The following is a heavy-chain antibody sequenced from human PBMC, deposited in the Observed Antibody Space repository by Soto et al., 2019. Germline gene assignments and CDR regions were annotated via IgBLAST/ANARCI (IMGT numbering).Heavy chain of an antibody. CDR2: IRSKAYGGTT. D-gene: IGHD2-2*01. J-gene: IGHJ6*04. CDR3: TRDGEVVPAAPEYYYGMDV. V-gene: IGHV3-49*03. CDR1: GFTFGDYA. Sequence: GGSLRLSCTASGFTFGDYAMSWFRQAPGKGLEWVGFIRSKAYGGTTEYAASVKGRFTISRDDSKSIAYLQMNSLKTEDTAVYYCTRDGEVVPAAPEYYYGMDVWGKGTTVTVSS.